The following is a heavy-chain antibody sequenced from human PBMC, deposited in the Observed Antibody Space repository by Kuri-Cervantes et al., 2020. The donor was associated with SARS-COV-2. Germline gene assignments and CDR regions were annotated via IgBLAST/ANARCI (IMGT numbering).Heavy chain of an antibody. CDR3: AKGGDMIVVVILRY. J-gene: IGHJ4*02. CDR2: ISYGGSNK. D-gene: IGHD3-22*01. V-gene: IGHV3-30*18. Sequence: GESLKISCAASGFTFSSYGMHWVRQAPGKGLEWVAVISYGGSNKYYADSVKGRFTISRDNSKNTLYLQMNSLRAEDTAVYYCAKGGDMIVVVILRYWGQGTLVTVSS. CDR1: GFTFSSYG.